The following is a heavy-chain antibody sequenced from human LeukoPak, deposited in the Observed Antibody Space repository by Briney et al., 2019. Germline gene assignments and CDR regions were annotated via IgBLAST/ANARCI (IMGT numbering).Heavy chain of an antibody. D-gene: IGHD7-27*01. J-gene: IGHJ4*02. V-gene: IGHV3-48*04. CDR1: GFTFSNYA. CDR2: INGDNSAI. CDR3: VKHRPNWATDY. Sequence: GGSLRLSCAASGFTFSNYAMNWVRQAPGKGLERVSYINGDNSAILYADSVKGRFTISRDNAKNSLYLQMNSLRAEDTALYYCVKHRPNWATDYWGQGTLVTVSS.